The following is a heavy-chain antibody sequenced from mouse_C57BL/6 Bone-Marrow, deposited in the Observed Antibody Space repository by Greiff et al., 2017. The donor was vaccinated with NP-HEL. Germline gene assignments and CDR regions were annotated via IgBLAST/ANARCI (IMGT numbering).Heavy chain of an antibody. CDR2: FHPYNDDT. V-gene: IGHV1-47*01. CDR3: SAGDDYWYYFDY. Sequence: QVQLQQPGAELVKPGASVKMSCKASGYTFTTYPIEWVKQNHGKSLEWIGNFHPYNDDTEYNEKFKNKATLTVEKSSSTAYLELSRLTSADSSVYYGSAGDDYWYYFDYGGRGTALTVSA. CDR1: GYTFTTYP. J-gene: IGHJ2*01. D-gene: IGHD2-13*01.